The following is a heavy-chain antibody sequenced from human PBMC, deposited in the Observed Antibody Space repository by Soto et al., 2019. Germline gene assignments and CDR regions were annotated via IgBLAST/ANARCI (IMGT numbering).Heavy chain of an antibody. J-gene: IGHJ6*02. D-gene: IGHD2-2*01. CDR2: IYYSGST. V-gene: IGHV4-59*08. CDR1: GGSISGYY. CDR3: ARHVPYCSDTSHCAYGMDV. Sequence: PSETLALTCTVSGGSISGYYGSWIRQPPGKGLEWIGYIYYSGSTNYNPSLKRRVTISVDTSKNQFSLKLSSVTAADTAVYYCARHVPYCSDTSHCAYGMDVWGQGTTVTVSS.